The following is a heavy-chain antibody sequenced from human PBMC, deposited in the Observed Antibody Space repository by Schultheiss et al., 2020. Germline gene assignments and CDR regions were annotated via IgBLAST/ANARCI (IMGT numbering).Heavy chain of an antibody. J-gene: IGHJ4*02. CDR2: ISSNTNII. Sequence: GGSLRLSCAASGFTFSSYSMNWVRQAPGKGLEWVAYISSNTNIIYYADSVKGRFTISRDNSKNTLYLQMNSLRSDDTAVYYCASLVVGGSGSHEIHDYWGQGTLVTVAS. CDR1: GFTFSSYS. CDR3: ASLVVGGSGSHEIHDY. V-gene: IGHV3-48*01. D-gene: IGHD3-10*01.